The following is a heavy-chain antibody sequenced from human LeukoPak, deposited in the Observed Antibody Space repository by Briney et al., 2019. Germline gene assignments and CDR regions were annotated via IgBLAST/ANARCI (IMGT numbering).Heavy chain of an antibody. CDR2: IYPGDSDT. Sequence: GGSLQISCKGSGSSFTSYWIGWVRQLPGKGREWMGIIYPGDSDTRYSPSFQGQVTISADKSISTAYLQWSSLKASDTAMYYCASSSRDGYNAAGYWGQGTLVTVSS. D-gene: IGHD5-24*01. CDR1: GSSFTSYW. J-gene: IGHJ4*02. CDR3: ASSSRDGYNAAGY. V-gene: IGHV5-51*01.